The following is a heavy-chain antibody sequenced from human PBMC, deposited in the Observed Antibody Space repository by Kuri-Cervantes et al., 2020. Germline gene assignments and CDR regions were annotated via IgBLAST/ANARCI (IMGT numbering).Heavy chain of an antibody. CDR2: IYYSGST. J-gene: IGHJ4*02. CDR3: ARDSRYSSGWYLGTY. V-gene: IGHV4-39*07. CDR1: GGSISSSSYY. D-gene: IGHD6-19*01. Sequence: ESLKISCTVSGGSISSSSYYWGWIRQPPGKGLEWIGSIYYSGSTYYNPSLKSRVTISVDTSKNQFSLKLSSVTAADTAVYYCARDSRYSSGWYLGTYWGQGTLVTVSS.